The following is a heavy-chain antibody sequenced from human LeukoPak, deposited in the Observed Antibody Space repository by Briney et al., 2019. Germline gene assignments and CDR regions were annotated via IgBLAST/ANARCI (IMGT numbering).Heavy chain of an antibody. V-gene: IGHV3-48*03. CDR3: ARDKRRGAVAVPFDY. D-gene: IGHD6-19*01. Sequence: PGGSLRLSCAASGFTFSSYEMNWVRQAPGKGLEWVSYISSSGSTIYYADSVKGRFTISRDNAKNSLYLQMNSLGAEDTAVYYCARDKRRGAVAVPFDYWGRGTLVTVSS. CDR1: GFTFSSYE. CDR2: ISSSGSTI. J-gene: IGHJ4*02.